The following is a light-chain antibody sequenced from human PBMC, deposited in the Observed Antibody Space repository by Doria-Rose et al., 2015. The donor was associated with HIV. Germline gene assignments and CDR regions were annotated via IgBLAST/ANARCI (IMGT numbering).Light chain of an antibody. CDR3: HQYGTSWT. CDR1: QSFSSTY. V-gene: IGKV3-20*01. J-gene: IGKJ1*01. CDR2: DGS. Sequence: EIVMTQSPGTLSLSPGERATLSCRASQSFSSTYLSWYQQKPGQAPSRLIYDGSTRATGIPDRLSASGSGTDFTLTINRLEPEDFALYYCHQYGTSWTFGQGTKVEI.